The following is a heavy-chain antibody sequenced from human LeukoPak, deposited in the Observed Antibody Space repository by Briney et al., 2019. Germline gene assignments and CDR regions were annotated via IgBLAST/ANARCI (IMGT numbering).Heavy chain of an antibody. D-gene: IGHD5-18*01. J-gene: IGHJ6*03. V-gene: IGHV4-61*02. Sequence: SETLSLTCTVSGGSISSGSYYWSWIRQPAGKGLEWIGRIYTSGSTNYNPSLKSRVTISVDTSKNQFSLKLSSVTAADTAVYYCARDRGYSYGPPPEYYYYYYMDVWGKGTTVTVSS. CDR1: GGSISSGSYY. CDR2: IYTSGST. CDR3: ARDRGYSYGPPPEYYYYYYMDV.